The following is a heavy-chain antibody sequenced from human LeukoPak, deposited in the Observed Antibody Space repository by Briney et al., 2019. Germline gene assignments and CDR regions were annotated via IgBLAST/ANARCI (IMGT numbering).Heavy chain of an antibody. CDR3: AKSKVVPAAIAPFCDY. CDR1: GFPFSSYT. V-gene: IGHV3-23*01. D-gene: IGHD2-2*02. Sequence: PGGSLRLSCAASGFPFSSYTMNWVRQAPGKGLEWVSAISGSGGSTYYADSVKGRFTISRDNSKNTLYLQMNSLRAEDTAVYYCAKSKVVPAAIAPFCDYWGQGTLVTVSS. J-gene: IGHJ4*02. CDR2: ISGSGGST.